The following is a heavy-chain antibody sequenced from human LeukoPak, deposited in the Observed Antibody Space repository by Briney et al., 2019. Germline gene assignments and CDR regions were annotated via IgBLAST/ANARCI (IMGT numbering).Heavy chain of an antibody. CDR1: GYTFTGYY. CDR3: ARDMYSGSYQPFDY. CDR2: INPNSGGT. Sequence: GASVKVSCKASGYTFTGYYMHWVRQAPGQGLEWMGWINPNSGGTNHAQKFQGRVTMTRDTSISTAYMELSRLRSDDTAVYYCARDMYSGSYQPFDYWGQGTLVTVSS. D-gene: IGHD1-26*01. J-gene: IGHJ4*02. V-gene: IGHV1-2*02.